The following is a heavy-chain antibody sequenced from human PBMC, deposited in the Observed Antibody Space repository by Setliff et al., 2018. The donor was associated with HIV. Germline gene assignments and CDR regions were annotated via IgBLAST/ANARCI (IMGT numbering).Heavy chain of an antibody. CDR1: GGSISTYY. CDR3: ARVACSSTSCPRRYAFDM. CDR2: IYYTGGT. D-gene: IGHD2-2*01. J-gene: IGHJ3*02. Sequence: PSETLSLTCTVSGGSISTYYWSWIRQPPGNGLEWIGYIYYTGGTNYNPSLKSRVTISVDTSKNQFSLNLSSVTAADTAVYYCARVACSSTSCPRRYAFDMWGQGTMVTVSS. V-gene: IGHV4-59*01.